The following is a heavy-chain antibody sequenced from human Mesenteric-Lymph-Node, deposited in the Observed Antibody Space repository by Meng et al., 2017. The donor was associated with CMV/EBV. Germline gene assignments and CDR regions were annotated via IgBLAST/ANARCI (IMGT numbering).Heavy chain of an antibody. CDR2: ISASGSTT. Sequence: GESLKISCAASGFTLSSCAVSWVRQAPGKGLEWLSLISASGSTTKYADSVRGRFTISRDTSENTLHLQMSSLRVEDTAVYYCAKWSTRRDCFDYWGQGALVTVSS. CDR3: AKWSTRRDCFDY. CDR1: GFTLSSCA. D-gene: IGHD2-2*01. J-gene: IGHJ4*02. V-gene: IGHV3-23*01.